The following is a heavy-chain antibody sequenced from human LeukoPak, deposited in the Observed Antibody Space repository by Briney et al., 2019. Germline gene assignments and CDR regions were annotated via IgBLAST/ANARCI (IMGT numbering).Heavy chain of an antibody. V-gene: IGHV3-49*04. D-gene: IGHD6-13*01. Sequence: GGSLRLSCAASRFTFSNYPVHWVRQAPGKGLEWVGFIRSKAYGGTTEYAASVKGRFTISRDDSKSIAYLQMNSLKTEDTAVYYCTREDSSSSASQYWGQGTLVTVSS. CDR2: IRSKAYGGTT. CDR3: TREDSSSSASQY. CDR1: RFTFSNYP. J-gene: IGHJ4*02.